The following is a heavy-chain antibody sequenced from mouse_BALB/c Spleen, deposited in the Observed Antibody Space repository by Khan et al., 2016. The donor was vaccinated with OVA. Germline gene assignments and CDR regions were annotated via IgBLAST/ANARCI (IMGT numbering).Heavy chain of an antibody. CDR2: INPRSGYT. V-gene: IGHV1-4*01. CDR1: GYTFTSYT. Sequence: VQLQQSGAELARPGASVKMSCKASGYTFTSYTIHWVQQRPGQGLDWIGYINPRSGYTNYNQKFKDKATLTADKSSSTAYMQLSSLTSEDSAVYYGARRTTGYAMDYWGQGTSVTVSS. J-gene: IGHJ4*01. CDR3: ARRTTGYAMDY. D-gene: IGHD2-14*01.